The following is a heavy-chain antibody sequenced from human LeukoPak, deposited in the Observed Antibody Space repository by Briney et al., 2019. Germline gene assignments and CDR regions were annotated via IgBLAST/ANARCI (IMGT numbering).Heavy chain of an antibody. V-gene: IGHV3-74*01. Sequence: GGSLRLSCAASGFIFNNYWMHWVRQAPGKGLVWVSRVDSDGSSTSYADSVKGRFTVSRDNAKNTVFLQMNSLRAEDTAVYYCVRDRIGFDPWGQGTLVTVSS. CDR3: VRDRIGFDP. D-gene: IGHD3-16*02. CDR2: VDSDGSST. J-gene: IGHJ5*02. CDR1: GFIFNNYW.